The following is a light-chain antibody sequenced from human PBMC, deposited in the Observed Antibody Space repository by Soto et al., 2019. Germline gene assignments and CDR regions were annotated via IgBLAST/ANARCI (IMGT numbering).Light chain of an antibody. V-gene: IGLV1-40*01. Sequence: QSVLTQPPSVSGSPGQRVTISCTGSRSNLGAGHDVHWYQQLPGAAPTLLIYGNTNRPSGFPERFSGSKSGTSASLAITGLQTEDEADYYCKSYARTVGVYVVFGGGTKLTVL. CDR3: KSYARTVGVYVV. J-gene: IGLJ2*01. CDR1: RSNLGAGHD. CDR2: GNT.